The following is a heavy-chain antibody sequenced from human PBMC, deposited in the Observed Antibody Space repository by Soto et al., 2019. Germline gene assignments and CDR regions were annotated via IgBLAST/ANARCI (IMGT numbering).Heavy chain of an antibody. Sequence: ASVKVSCKASGYTFTSYGISWVRQAPGQGLEWMGWISAYNGNTNYAQKLQGRVTMTTDTSTSTAYMELRSLRSDDTAVYYCARRGLSPNSGWYQYNRFDPWGQGTLVSVSS. CDR1: GYTFTSYG. CDR3: ARRGLSPNSGWYQYNRFDP. D-gene: IGHD6-19*01. V-gene: IGHV1-18*01. J-gene: IGHJ5*02. CDR2: ISAYNGNT.